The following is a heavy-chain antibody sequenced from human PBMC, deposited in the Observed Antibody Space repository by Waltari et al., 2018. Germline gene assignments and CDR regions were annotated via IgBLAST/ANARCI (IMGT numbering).Heavy chain of an antibody. CDR1: GFTFSSYS. CDR2: ISSSSITI. D-gene: IGHD6-13*01. Sequence: EVQLVESGGGLVQPGGSLRLSCAASGFTFSSYSMNWVRQAPGKGLEWVSYISSSSITIYYADSVKGRCTISRDNAKNSLYLQMNSLRAEDTAVYYCAKSVAAAGFWFDPWGQGTLVTVSS. V-gene: IGHV3-48*04. CDR3: AKSVAAAGFWFDP. J-gene: IGHJ5*02.